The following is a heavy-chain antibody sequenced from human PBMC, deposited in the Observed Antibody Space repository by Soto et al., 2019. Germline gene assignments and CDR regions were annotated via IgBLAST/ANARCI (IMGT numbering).Heavy chain of an antibody. CDR1: GFTFSSYA. J-gene: IGHJ6*02. V-gene: IGHV3-23*01. CDR3: AKFRGSSGHYYYYGMDV. CDR2: ISGSGGST. D-gene: IGHD3-22*01. Sequence: GGSLRLSCAASGFTFSSYAMSWVRQAPGKGLEWVSAISGSGGSTYYADSVKGRFTISRDNSKNTLYLQMNSLRAEDTAVYYCAKFRGSSGHYYYYGMDVWGQETTVTVSS.